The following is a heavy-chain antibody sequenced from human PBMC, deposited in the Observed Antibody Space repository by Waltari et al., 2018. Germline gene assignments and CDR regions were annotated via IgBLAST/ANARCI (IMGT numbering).Heavy chain of an antibody. CDR1: GRSSSSC. J-gene: IGHJ4*02. CDR2: IRNTGNT. D-gene: IGHD2-15*01. CDR3: ASNGFYCIDH. Sequence: QVHLQQWGAGLLKPSETLALTCALYGRSSSSCWSWVRQSPGKGLEWIGEIRNTGNTNYNPSLKSRVTISIDASKNQISLKLTSVTAADTAVYYCASNGFYCIDHWGQGTLVTVSS. V-gene: IGHV4-34*01.